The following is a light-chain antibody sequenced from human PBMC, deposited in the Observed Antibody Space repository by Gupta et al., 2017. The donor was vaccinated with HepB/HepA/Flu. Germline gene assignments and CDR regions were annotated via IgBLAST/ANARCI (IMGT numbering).Light chain of an antibody. V-gene: IGLV1-44*01. CDR1: NSNVGSHN. Sequence: QSVVPQPPSASGTPGQRATISCSRSNSNVGSHNVKWFQQLPGRAPKLLIDNTNQRPSGVPDRFSGSKSGTSASLAISGLQSEDEADYFCGTWDNSLNAFVFGTGTKVTVL. J-gene: IGLJ1*01. CDR2: NTN. CDR3: GTWDNSLNAFV.